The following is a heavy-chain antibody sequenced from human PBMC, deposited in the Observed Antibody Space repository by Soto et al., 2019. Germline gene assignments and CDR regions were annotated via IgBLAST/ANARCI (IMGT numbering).Heavy chain of an antibody. CDR3: AREGRVSWFDP. CDR1: GDSVSSNSSA. Sequence: SQTLSLTFAISGDSVSSNSSAWNCISQSPSRGLEWLGRTYYRSKWYNDYAVSVKSRITINPDTSKNQFSLQLNSVTPEDTAVYYCAREGRVSWFDPWGQGTLVTVSS. J-gene: IGHJ5*02. V-gene: IGHV6-1*01. CDR2: TYYRSKWYN.